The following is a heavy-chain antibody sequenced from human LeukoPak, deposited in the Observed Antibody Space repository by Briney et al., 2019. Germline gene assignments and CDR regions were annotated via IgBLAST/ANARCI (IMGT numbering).Heavy chain of an antibody. CDR2: ITNTTRNT. CDR1: GFRFRDYH. J-gene: IGHJ4*02. Sequence: GGSLRLSCAASGFRFRDYHMNRVRQAPGKGLEWVSFITNTTRNTFYADSVKGRFTISRDNSKNSLSLQMNSLRAEDTALYYCAKDGKNYFDYWGQGTLVTVSS. CDR3: AKDGKNYFDY. V-gene: IGHV3-11*05. D-gene: IGHD1-26*01.